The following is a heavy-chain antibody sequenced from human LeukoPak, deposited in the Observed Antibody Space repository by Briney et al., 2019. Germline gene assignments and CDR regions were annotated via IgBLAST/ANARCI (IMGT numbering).Heavy chain of an antibody. CDR2: ISTYNGNT. CDR3: SRDLEHCRNVICSNSAY. CDR1: GYNFDRYG. V-gene: IGHV1-18*04. D-gene: IGHD1-7*01. J-gene: IGHJ4*02. Sequence: ASVTVSCTGSGYNFDRYGVNWVRQAPGQGLEWVGWISTYNGNTFYAQKFEGRVSMTTDTSTNTVYMDLRSLRSDDTAVYYCSRDLEHCRNVICSNSAYWGQGTLVTVSS.